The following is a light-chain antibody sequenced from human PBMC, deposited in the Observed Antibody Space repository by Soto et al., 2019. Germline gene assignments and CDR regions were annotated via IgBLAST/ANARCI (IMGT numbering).Light chain of an antibody. V-gene: IGKV3-11*01. J-gene: IGKJ5*01. Sequence: EIVLTQSPATLSLSPGERATLSCKASQSVRTYLAWYQQRPGQAPRLLIYDASYRATDIPPRFSGSGSWTDFTLTISSLEPEELAVYYCQRRRSSPPPITLGQGTRLEIK. CDR1: QSVRTY. CDR3: QRRRSSPPPIT. CDR2: DAS.